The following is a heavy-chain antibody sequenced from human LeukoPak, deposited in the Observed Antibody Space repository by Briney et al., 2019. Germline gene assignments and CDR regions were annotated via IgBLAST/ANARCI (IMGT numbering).Heavy chain of an antibody. CDR1: GFTFSGNL. D-gene: IGHD5-24*01. Sequence: PGGSLTLSCEASGFTFSGNLMSWVRQAPGKGLEWVASINPDGSQKLYVDSVKGRFTISRDNTRSSLYLQMNSLGAEDTAIYYCAKLLGTATTYDSWGQGTRVTVSS. J-gene: IGHJ4*02. CDR2: INPDGSQK. CDR3: AKLLGTATTYDS. V-gene: IGHV3-7*01.